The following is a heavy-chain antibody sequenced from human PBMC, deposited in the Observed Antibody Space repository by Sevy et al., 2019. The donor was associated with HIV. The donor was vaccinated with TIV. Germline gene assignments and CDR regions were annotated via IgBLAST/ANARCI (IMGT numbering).Heavy chain of an antibody. CDR1: GGTFSSQA. CDR2: IFPIFSAA. Sequence: ASVKVSCKASGGTFSSQAISWVRQAPGQGLEWMGGIFPIFSAATYAQKFQGRVRITADEATSTAYMELSSLRSEDTAVYYCATGLAVAVDYWDQGTLVTVSS. CDR3: ATGLAVAVDY. D-gene: IGHD6-19*01. J-gene: IGHJ4*02. V-gene: IGHV1-69*13.